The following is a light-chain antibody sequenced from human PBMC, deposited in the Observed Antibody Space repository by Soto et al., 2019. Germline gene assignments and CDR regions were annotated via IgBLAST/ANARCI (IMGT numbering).Light chain of an antibody. CDR1: QSVSIN. V-gene: IGKV3-15*01. CDR3: QQFGSSPRYT. J-gene: IGKJ2*01. CDR2: GAS. Sequence: EVVMTQSPATLSVSPGERATLSCRASQSVSINLAWYQQKPGQAPRLLIYGASTRATGIPARFSASGSGTEFTLTISSLQSEDFAVYYCQQFGSSPRYTFGQGTKLEI.